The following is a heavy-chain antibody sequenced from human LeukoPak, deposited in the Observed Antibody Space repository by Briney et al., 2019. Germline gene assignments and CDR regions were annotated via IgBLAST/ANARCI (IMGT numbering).Heavy chain of an antibody. V-gene: IGHV4-34*01. CDR1: GGSFSGYY. D-gene: IGHD3-9*01. J-gene: IGHJ6*03. CDR2: INHSGST. CDR3: ARGSPELRYFDWSHYYYYYYMDV. Sequence: SETLSLTCAVYGGSFSGYYWSWIRQPPGKGLEWIGEINHSGSTNYNPSLKSRVTISVDTSKNQFSPKLSSVTAADTAVYYCARGSPELRYFDWSHYYYYYYMDVWGKGTTVTVSS.